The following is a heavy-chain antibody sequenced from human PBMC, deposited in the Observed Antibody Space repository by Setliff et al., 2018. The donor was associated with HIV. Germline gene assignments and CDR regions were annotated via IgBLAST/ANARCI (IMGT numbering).Heavy chain of an antibody. D-gene: IGHD3-3*01. J-gene: IGHJ6*03. V-gene: IGHV1-69*02. Sequence: VKVSCKASRSTFSSHTINWVRQAPGQGLDWMGRIIPILGVANYAQRFQGKVTITADKSTSTAYMELTSLRFDDTAMYYCVRGVQSPPHYSYYYMDVWGERTMVTVSS. CDR2: IIPILGVA. CDR3: VRGVQSPPHYSYYYMDV. CDR1: RSTFSSHT.